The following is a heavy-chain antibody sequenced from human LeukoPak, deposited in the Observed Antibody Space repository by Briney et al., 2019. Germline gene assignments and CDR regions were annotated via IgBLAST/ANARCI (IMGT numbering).Heavy chain of an antibody. CDR1: GFTFSSYA. CDR3: AELGITMIGGV. D-gene: IGHD3-10*02. CDR2: VSGSAGST. V-gene: IGHV3-23*01. J-gene: IGHJ6*04. Sequence: GGSLRLSFAATGFTFSSYAMSWVRQAPGKGLEWVSAVSGSAGSTYNADSVKGRFTISRDNAKNSLYLQMNSLRAEDTAVYYCAELGITMIGGVWGKGTTVTISS.